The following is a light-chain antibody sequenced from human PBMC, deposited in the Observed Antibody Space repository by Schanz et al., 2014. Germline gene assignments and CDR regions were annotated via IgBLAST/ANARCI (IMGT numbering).Light chain of an antibody. J-gene: IGKJ1*01. V-gene: IGKV3-20*01. CDR2: GAS. Sequence: EIVLTQSPGTLSFSPGERAALSCRASQSVHINYLAWHQQKPGQAPRLLIYGASSRATGIPDRFSGSGSGTDFTLTISRLEPEDFAVYYCQQYGSPWTFGQGTKVEIK. CDR3: QQYGSPWT. CDR1: QSVHINY.